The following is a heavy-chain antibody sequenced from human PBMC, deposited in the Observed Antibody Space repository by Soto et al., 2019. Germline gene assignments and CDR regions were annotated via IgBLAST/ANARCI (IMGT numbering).Heavy chain of an antibody. D-gene: IGHD4-17*01. CDR3: AGDDYGDYHDP. CDR2: IYYSGST. J-gene: IGHJ5*02. V-gene: IGHV4-39*01. CDR1: GGSISSSSYY. Sequence: SETLSLTCPVSGGSISSSSYYWGWIRQPPGKGLEWIGSIYYSGSTYYNPSLKSRVTISVDTSKNQFSLKLSSVTAADTAVYYCAGDDYGDYHDPWGQGTLVTVSS.